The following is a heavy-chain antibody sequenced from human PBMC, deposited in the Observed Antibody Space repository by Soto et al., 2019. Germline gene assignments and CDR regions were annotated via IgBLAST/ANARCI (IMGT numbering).Heavy chain of an antibody. CDR1: GFTFSNYA. J-gene: IGHJ4*02. Sequence: GGSLSLSCAASGFTFSNYAMSWVSQAPGKGLEWVSLVSATAGTTYYTDSVKGRFTISRDNSRNTVYLQMNSLRADDTAVYYCAKDRLAGGFDYWGQGTLVTVSS. CDR2: VSATAGTT. CDR3: AKDRLAGGFDY. V-gene: IGHV3-23*01. D-gene: IGHD3-16*01.